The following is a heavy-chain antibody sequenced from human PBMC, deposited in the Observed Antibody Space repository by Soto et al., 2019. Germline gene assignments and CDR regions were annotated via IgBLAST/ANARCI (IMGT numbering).Heavy chain of an antibody. CDR2: ISYDGNKN. J-gene: IGHJ6*02. V-gene: IGHV3-30-3*01. CDR1: GFTFSRYA. Sequence: QVQLVESGGGVVQPGRSLRLSCAASGFTFSRYAMHWVRQAPGKGLQWVAVISYDGNKNYYADSVTGRFTISRDNSKNTVYRQMNSLRAEDTAVYYCARDPMTERQQTHYRSSYTMDVGGQGTTVTVSS. D-gene: IGHD6-13*01. CDR3: ARDPMTERQQTHYRSSYTMDV.